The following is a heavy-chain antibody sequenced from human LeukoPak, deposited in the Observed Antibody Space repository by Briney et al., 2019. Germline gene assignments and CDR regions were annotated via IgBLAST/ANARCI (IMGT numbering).Heavy chain of an antibody. CDR3: ARKGSSWSFDY. CDR2: IWYDGSNK. J-gene: IGHJ4*02. V-gene: IGHV3-33*01. D-gene: IGHD6-13*01. Sequence: PGGSLRLSCAASGFTFSSYGMHWVRQAPGRGLEWVAVIWYDGSNKYYADSVKGRFTISRDNSKNTLYLQMNSLRAEDTAVYYCARKGSSWSFDYWGQGTLVTVSS. CDR1: GFTFSSYG.